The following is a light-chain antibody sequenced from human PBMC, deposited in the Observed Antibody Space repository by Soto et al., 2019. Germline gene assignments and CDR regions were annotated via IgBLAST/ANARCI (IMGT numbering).Light chain of an antibody. CDR3: QQYNNWPIT. CDR1: QTILTN. Sequence: EIVMTQSPGTLSVSPGERATLSCRASQTILTNLAWYQQRPGQSPRLVIYGASTRAIDIPARFSGSGSGTEFTLTISSLQSEDFVVYYCQQYNNWPITFGPGTRLEIK. J-gene: IGKJ5*01. V-gene: IGKV3-15*01. CDR2: GAS.